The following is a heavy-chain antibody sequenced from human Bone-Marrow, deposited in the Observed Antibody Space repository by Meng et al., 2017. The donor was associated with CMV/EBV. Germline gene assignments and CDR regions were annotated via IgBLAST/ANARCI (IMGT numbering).Heavy chain of an antibody. CDR3: ARDYVDYGGNGGMDV. V-gene: IGHV1-46*01. CDR1: GYTFTSYY. J-gene: IGHJ6*02. Sequence: ASVKVSCKASGYTFTSYYMHWVRRAPGQGLEWMGIINPSGGSTSYAQKFQGRVTMTRDTSTSTVYMELSSLRSEDTAVYYCARDYVDYGGNGGMDVWGQGTTVTVSS. D-gene: IGHD4-23*01. CDR2: INPSGGST.